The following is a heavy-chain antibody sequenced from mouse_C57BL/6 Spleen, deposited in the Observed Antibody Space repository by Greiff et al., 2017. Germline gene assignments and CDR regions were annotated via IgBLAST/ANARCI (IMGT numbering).Heavy chain of an antibody. CDR2: IYPSDSET. D-gene: IGHD2-10*02. CDR3: ARRYGNDAMDY. J-gene: IGHJ4*01. Sequence: QVQLQQSGAELVRPGSSVKLSCKASGYTFTSYWMDWVKQRPGQGLEWIGNIYPSDSETHYNQKFKDKATLTVDKSSSTAYMQLSSLTSEDSAVYYCARRYGNDAMDYWGQGTSVTVSS. V-gene: IGHV1-61*01. CDR1: GYTFTSYW.